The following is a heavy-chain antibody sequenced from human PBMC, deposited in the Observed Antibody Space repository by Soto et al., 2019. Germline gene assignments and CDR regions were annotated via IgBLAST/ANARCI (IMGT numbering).Heavy chain of an antibody. CDR1: GFTFSSYG. CDR3: AKVAWVYDILTGYSYFDY. Sequence: GGSLRLSCAASGFTFSSYGMHWVRQAPGKGLEWVAVISYDGSNKYYADSVKGRFTISRDNSKNTLYLQMNSLRAEDTAVYYCAKVAWVYDILTGYSYFDYWGQGTLVTVSS. CDR2: ISYDGSNK. V-gene: IGHV3-30*18. D-gene: IGHD3-9*01. J-gene: IGHJ4*02.